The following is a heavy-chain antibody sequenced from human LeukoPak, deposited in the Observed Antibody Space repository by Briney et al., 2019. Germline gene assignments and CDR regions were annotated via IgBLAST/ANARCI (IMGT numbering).Heavy chain of an antibody. CDR2: IYPDDFDT. J-gene: IGHJ3*01. D-gene: IGHD3-22*01. CDR1: GYNFNTYW. Sequence: GESLKISCKGSGYNFNTYWIAWVRQMPGKGLEWMGIIYPDDFDTRYSPSFQGQVTISADKSVSIAYLKWSSLKASDTAMYYCARPNITPYYYNRGYDAFDVWGQGTMVIVSS. CDR3: ARPNITPYYYNRGYDAFDV. V-gene: IGHV5-51*01.